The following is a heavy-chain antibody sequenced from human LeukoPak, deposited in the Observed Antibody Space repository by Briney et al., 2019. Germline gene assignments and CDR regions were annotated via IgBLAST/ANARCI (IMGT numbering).Heavy chain of an antibody. Sequence: GAAGKVSCKAAGYSFISYDINWVRQAKGQGREGMGWMNPNSANPGYAQKFQGSLTITSNTSISTAHMQLSSLRSEDTAVYYCARRHCSSSSFSTYYYFYMDGWGKRTTVT. V-gene: IGHV1-8*03. CDR2: MNPNSANP. J-gene: IGHJ6*03. CDR3: ARRHCSSSSFSTYYYFYMDG. D-gene: IGHD2-2*01. CDR1: GYSFISYD.